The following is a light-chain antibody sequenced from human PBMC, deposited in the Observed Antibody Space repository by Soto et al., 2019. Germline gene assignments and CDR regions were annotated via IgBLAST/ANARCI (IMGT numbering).Light chain of an antibody. CDR2: GVS. Sequence: EIVLTQSPGTLSLSPGERATLSCRASQSVNTKYLAWYQRKPGQAPRLLISGVSSRATGIPDRFSGSGSGTDFTLTISRLEPEDFAVYYCQQFSSYPLTFGGGTKVDIK. J-gene: IGKJ4*01. CDR1: QSVNTKY. CDR3: QQFSSYPLT. V-gene: IGKV3-20*01.